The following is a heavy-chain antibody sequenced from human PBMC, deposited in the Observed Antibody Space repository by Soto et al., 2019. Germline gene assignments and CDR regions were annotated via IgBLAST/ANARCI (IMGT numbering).Heavy chain of an antibody. Sequence: QVQLVQSGAEVRKPGASVKVSCKASGYTFTTYGISWVRQAPGQGLEWMGWISAYHGNTNYAQKRQGRVTMTTDTPTSIAYMKVRGRRFDKRDGYYCARELTGTYDAFEKWDQGTLVTVSS. CDR3: ARELTGTYDAFEK. J-gene: IGHJ3*02. CDR2: ISAYHGNT. V-gene: IGHV1-18*01. CDR1: GYTFTTYG. D-gene: IGHD1-7*01.